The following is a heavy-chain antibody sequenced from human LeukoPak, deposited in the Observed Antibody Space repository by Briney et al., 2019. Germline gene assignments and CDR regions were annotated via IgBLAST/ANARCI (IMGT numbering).Heavy chain of an antibody. V-gene: IGHV3-53*01. CDR1: GFTVSSNY. Sequence: GGSLRLSCAASGFTVSSNYMSWVRQAPGKGLEWVSVIYSGGSTYYADSVKGRFTISRDNSKNTLYLQMNSLRAEDTAVYYCARVRRSSGYSDLFDPWGQGTLATVSS. D-gene: IGHD3-22*01. CDR3: ARVRRSSGYSDLFDP. J-gene: IGHJ5*02. CDR2: IYSGGST.